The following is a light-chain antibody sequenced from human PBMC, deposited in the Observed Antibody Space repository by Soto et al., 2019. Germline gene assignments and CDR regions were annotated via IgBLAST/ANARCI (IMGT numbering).Light chain of an antibody. V-gene: IGLV2-23*02. CDR3: CSFVGVTNDV. CDR2: NVT. CDR1: AVSYQL. Sequence: QSALTQPASVSGSPGQSITISCSGTAVSYQLVSWYQQQQGKAPKLILYNVTGLPPGVSNRFSGFKSGTTASLKITGLQAEDDDDYYCCSFVGVTNDVFGNGTQLTV. J-gene: IGLJ1*01.